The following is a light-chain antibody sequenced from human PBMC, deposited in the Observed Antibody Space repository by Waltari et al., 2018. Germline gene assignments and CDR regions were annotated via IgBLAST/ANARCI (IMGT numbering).Light chain of an antibody. CDR3: QDLHDSPV. CDR2: PAS. Sequence: LTQSPSSLSASVGDRVTISGRASHDISSHLAWYQQNPGKAPTLLIYPASSLESGVPSRFSGSGSGTEFTLTITSLQPEDFATYFCQDLHDSPVFGPGTKVDIK. CDR1: HDISSH. J-gene: IGKJ3*01. V-gene: IGKV1-9*01.